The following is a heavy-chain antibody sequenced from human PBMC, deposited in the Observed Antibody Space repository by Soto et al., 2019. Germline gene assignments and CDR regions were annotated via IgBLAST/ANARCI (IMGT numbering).Heavy chain of an antibody. CDR3: ARVFGDCDFRAVDY. D-gene: IGHD2-21*01. Sequence: GASVKVSCKTSGYTFTSYGVTWVRQAPGQGLEWMGWIRAYNGNTNYVQNLKDRVAMTTDPSTRTAYMELKSLKSDDSAVYFCARVFGDCDFRAVDYWGQGTLVTVSS. V-gene: IGHV1-18*04. CDR2: IRAYNGNT. J-gene: IGHJ4*02. CDR1: GYTFTSYG.